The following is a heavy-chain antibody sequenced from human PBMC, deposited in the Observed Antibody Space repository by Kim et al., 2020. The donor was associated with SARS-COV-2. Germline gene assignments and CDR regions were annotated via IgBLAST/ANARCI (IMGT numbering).Heavy chain of an antibody. Sequence: SETLSLTCTVSGGSISSGGYYWSWIRQHPGKGLEWIGYIYYSGSTSYNPSLKSRVTISVDTSKNQFSLKLSSVTAADTAVYYCARVLGKSGYPEDYWGQGTLVTVSS. D-gene: IGHD5-12*01. CDR1: GGSISSGGYY. V-gene: IGHV4-31*03. CDR2: IYYSGST. J-gene: IGHJ4*02. CDR3: ARVLGKSGYPEDY.